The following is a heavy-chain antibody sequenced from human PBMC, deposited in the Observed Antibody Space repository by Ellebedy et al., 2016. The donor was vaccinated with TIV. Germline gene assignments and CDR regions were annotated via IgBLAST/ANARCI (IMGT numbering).Heavy chain of an antibody. CDR3: ARCASSGYYMDV. D-gene: IGHD3-22*01. V-gene: IGHV3-33*01. Sequence: GGSLRLSXAASGFTFSSYGMHWVRQAPGKGLEWVAVIWYDGSNKYYADSVKGRFTISRDNSKNTLYLQMNSLRAEDTAVYYCARCASSGYYMDVWGKGTTVTVSS. CDR1: GFTFSSYG. CDR2: IWYDGSNK. J-gene: IGHJ6*03.